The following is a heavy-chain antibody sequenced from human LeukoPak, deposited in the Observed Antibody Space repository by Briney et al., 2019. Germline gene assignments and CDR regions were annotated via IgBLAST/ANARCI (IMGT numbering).Heavy chain of an antibody. Sequence: ASVKVSCKASGYTFTGYYMHWVRQAAGQGLEWMGWINPNSGGTNYAQKFQGRVTMTRDTSISTAYMELSRLRSDDTTVYYCARTVVPAAHLDYWGQGTLVTVSS. V-gene: IGHV1-2*02. D-gene: IGHD2-2*01. CDR3: ARTVVPAAHLDY. CDR2: INPNSGGT. J-gene: IGHJ4*02. CDR1: GYTFTGYY.